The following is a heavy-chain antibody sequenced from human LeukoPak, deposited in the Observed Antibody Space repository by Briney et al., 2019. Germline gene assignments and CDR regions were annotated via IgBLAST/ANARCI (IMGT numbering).Heavy chain of an antibody. CDR2: IIPIFGTA. CDR3: AAYSSGWYAYYFDY. CDR1: GGTFSSYA. V-gene: IGHV1-69*06. D-gene: IGHD6-19*01. J-gene: IGHJ4*02. Sequence: SVKVSCKASGGTFSSYAISWVRQAPGQGLEWMGGIIPIFGTANYAQKFQGRVTITADKSTSTAYMELSSLRSEDTAVYYCAAYSSGWYAYYFDYWGQGTLVTVSS.